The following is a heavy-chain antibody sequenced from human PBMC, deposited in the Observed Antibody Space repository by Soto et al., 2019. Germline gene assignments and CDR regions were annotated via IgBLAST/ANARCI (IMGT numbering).Heavy chain of an antibody. J-gene: IGHJ6*02. CDR1: GGSGGSFSGYY. Sequence: PSETLSLTCAVYGGSGGSFSGYYWSWIRQPPGKGLEWIGEINHSGSTNYNPSLKSRVTISVDTSKNEFSLKLSSVTAAYTAVYYCTREKWVATDFYGLDVWGQGTTVTVSS. CDR3: TREKWVATDFYGLDV. D-gene: IGHD6-19*01. CDR2: INHSGST. V-gene: IGHV4-34*01.